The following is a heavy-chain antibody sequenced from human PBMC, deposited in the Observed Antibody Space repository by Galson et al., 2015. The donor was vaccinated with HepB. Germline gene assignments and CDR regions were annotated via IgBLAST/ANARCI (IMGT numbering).Heavy chain of an antibody. CDR3: AKESIMVRGVIIASYGMDV. D-gene: IGHD3-10*01. Sequence: SLRLSCAASGFTFSSYGMHWVRQAPGKGLEWVAVISYDGSNKYYADSVKGRFTISRDNSKNTLYLQMNSLRAEDTAVYYCAKESIMVRGVIIASYGMDVWGQGTTVTVSS. J-gene: IGHJ6*02. CDR2: ISYDGSNK. CDR1: GFTFSSYG. V-gene: IGHV3-30*18.